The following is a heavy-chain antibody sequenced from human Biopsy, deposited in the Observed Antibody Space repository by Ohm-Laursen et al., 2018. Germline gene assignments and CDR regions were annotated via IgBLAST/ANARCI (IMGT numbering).Heavy chain of an antibody. V-gene: IGHV1-18*01. J-gene: IGHJ6*02. CDR1: GYIFYSYG. Sequence: ASVKVSCKVSGYIFYSYGVSWVRLAPGQGPEWMGWISGYNGNTNYPQSLQGRVTLTTDASSSTAYMELRGLRSDDTAVYYCARDRHHAAGSYAGMDVWGQGTTVTVSS. CDR3: ARDRHHAAGSYAGMDV. D-gene: IGHD3-10*01. CDR2: ISGYNGNT.